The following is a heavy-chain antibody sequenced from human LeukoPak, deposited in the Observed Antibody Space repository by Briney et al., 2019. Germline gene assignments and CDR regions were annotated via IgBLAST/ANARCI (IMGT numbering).Heavy chain of an antibody. V-gene: IGHV1-69*05. CDR3: ARLTHAVAEDY. D-gene: IGHD6-19*01. CDR1: GGTFSSYA. Sequence: SVKVSCXASGGTFSSYAISWVRQAPGQGLERMGGIIPIFGTANYAQKFQGRVTITTDESTSTAYMELSSLRSEDTTVYYCARLTHAVAEDYWGQGTLVTVSS. J-gene: IGHJ4*02. CDR2: IIPIFGTA.